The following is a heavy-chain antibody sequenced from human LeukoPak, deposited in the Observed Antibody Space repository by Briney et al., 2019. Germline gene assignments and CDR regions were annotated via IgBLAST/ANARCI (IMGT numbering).Heavy chain of an antibody. CDR2: IYPADSDT. Sequence: GESLKISCKGSGYSFTNYWIAWVRQMPGKGLEWMGIIYPADSDTRYSPSFQGQVTISADKSISTAYLQWSSLKASDTAIYYCARYNSGWFHEDLRGQGTLVTVSS. CDR3: ARYNSGWFHEDL. D-gene: IGHD6-19*01. J-gene: IGHJ5*02. CDR1: GYSFTNYW. V-gene: IGHV5-51*01.